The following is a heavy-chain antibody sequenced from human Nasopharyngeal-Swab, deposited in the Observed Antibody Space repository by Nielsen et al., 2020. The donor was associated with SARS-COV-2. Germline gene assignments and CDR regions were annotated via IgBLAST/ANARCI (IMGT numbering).Heavy chain of an antibody. D-gene: IGHD3-9*01. J-gene: IGHJ4*02. Sequence: SGPTLVKPTQTLTLTCTFSGFSLSTSGVGVGWIRQPPGEALEWLALIYWNDDKRYSPSLKSRLTITKDTSKNQVVLTMTNMDPVDTATYYCAREYYDILTGYYSNTDYWGQGTLVTVSS. CDR1: GFSLSTSGVG. CDR2: IYWNDDK. CDR3: AREYYDILTGYYSNTDY. V-gene: IGHV2-5*01.